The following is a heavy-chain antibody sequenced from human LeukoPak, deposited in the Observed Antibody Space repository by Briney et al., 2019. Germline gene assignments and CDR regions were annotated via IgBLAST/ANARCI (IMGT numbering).Heavy chain of an antibody. CDR2: IYYSGST. D-gene: IGHD3-10*01. CDR3: ATAGRGGAAPGVYYYYHYMDV. J-gene: IGHJ6*03. Sequence: SETLSLTCTVSGYSINSGYFWGWVRQPPGKGLEWIGSIYYSGSTYYNPSLKSRVTISVDTSKNQFSLKLSSVTAADTAVYYCATAGRGGAAPGVYYYYHYMDVWGKGTTVTVSS. V-gene: IGHV4-38-2*02. CDR1: GYSINSGYF.